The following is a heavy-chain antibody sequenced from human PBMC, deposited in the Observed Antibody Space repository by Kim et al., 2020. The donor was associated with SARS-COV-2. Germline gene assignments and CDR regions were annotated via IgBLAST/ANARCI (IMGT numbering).Heavy chain of an antibody. D-gene: IGHD1-26*01. CDR3: ARVMGSTKGGMDV. Sequence: YPGSVKGRLTISRENAKNSLYLQMNSLRAGDTAVYYCARVMGSTKGGMDVWGQGTTVTVSS. J-gene: IGHJ6*02. V-gene: IGHV3-13*01.